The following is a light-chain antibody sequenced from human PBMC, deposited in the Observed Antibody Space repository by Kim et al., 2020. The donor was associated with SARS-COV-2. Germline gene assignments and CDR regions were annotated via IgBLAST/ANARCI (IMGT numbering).Light chain of an antibody. CDR3: GTWDSSLSVVV. CDR2: DIN. CDR1: SSNIGNNY. Sequence: GQKVTISCSGSSSNIGNNYVSWYQQLPGTPPKLLIYDINKRPSGIPDRFSGSKSGTSATLGITGLQTGDEADYYCGTWDSSLSVVVFGGGTQLTVL. V-gene: IGLV1-51*01. J-gene: IGLJ2*01.